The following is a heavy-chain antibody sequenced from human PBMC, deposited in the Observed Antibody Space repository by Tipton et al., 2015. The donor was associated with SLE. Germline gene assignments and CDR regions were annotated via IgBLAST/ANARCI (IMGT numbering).Heavy chain of an antibody. CDR3: AKTVAGAAYLFDL. Sequence: LRLSCAASGFTVSSNYMSWVRQAPGKGLEWIGSIYYSGSTYYNPSLKSRVTISVDTSKNRFSLKLSSVTAADTAVYYCAKTVAGAAYLFDLWGQGTLVTVSS. CDR2: IYYSGST. V-gene: IGHV4-38-2*01. CDR1: GFTVSSNY. D-gene: IGHD6-19*01. J-gene: IGHJ5*02.